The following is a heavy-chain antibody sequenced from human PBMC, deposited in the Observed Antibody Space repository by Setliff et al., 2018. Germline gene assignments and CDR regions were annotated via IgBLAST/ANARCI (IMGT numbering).Heavy chain of an antibody. CDR3: ARGLAYCGGDCSYGENAFDI. V-gene: IGHV1-8*02. CDR2: MNPSGGKT. Sequence: GASVKVSCKASGYTFTSYDINWVRQATGQGLEWMGWMNPSGGKTTYAQKLQGRVTMTRDTSTSTVYMDLSSLRSEDTAVYYCARGLAYCGGDCSYGENAFDIWGQGTMVTVSS. D-gene: IGHD2-21*02. CDR1: GYTFTSYD. J-gene: IGHJ3*02.